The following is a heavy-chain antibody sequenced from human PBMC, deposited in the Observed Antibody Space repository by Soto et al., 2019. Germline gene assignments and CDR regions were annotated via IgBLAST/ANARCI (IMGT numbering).Heavy chain of an antibody. V-gene: IGHV1-46*01. CDR2: INPSGGST. D-gene: IGHD6-19*01. Sequence: GASVKVSCKASGYTFTSYYMHWVRQAPGQGLEWMGIINPSGGSTSYAQKFQGRVTMTRDTSTSTVYMELSSLRSEDTAVYYCARDPAGYSSGWPPYYYYGMDVWGQGTTVTVSS. J-gene: IGHJ6*02. CDR3: ARDPAGYSSGWPPYYYYGMDV. CDR1: GYTFTSYY.